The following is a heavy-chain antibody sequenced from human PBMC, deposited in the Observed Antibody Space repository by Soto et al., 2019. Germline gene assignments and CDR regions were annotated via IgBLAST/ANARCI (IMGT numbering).Heavy chain of an antibody. CDR1: GYSVTSYW. J-gene: IGHJ6*02. V-gene: IGHV5-10-1*01. Sequence: PGESLKISCKGSGYSVTSYWISWVRQMPGKGLEWMGRIDPSDSYTNYSPSFQGHVTISADKSISTAYLQWSSLKASDTAMYYCARHIAVAGPDYYYYGMDVWGQGTTVTVS. D-gene: IGHD6-19*01. CDR3: ARHIAVAGPDYYYYGMDV. CDR2: IDPSDSYT.